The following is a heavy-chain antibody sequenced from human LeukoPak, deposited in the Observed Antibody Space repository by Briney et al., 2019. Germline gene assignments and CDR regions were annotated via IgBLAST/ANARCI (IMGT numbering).Heavy chain of an antibody. Sequence: ASVKVSCKASGYTFTSYGFSWVRQAPGQGLEWMGWTSAYNGGTNYAQKFKGRVTMTTDTSTSKAYMELRSLRSDDTAVYYCARDSGYCSSTSCSNLDYWGQGTLVTVSS. V-gene: IGHV1-18*01. J-gene: IGHJ4*02. CDR1: GYTFTSYG. CDR3: ARDSGYCSSTSCSNLDY. D-gene: IGHD2-2*01. CDR2: TSAYNGGT.